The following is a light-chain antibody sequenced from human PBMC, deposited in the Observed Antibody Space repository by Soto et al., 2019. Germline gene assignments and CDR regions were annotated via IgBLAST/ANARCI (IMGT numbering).Light chain of an antibody. J-gene: IGKJ2*01. V-gene: IGKV1-12*01. CDR1: QGIRSW. Sequence: DIQMTQSPSSVSASVGDRVTITCRASQGIRSWLAWYQQKPGRAPKLLIYAASNLQSGVPSRFTGSGSGTDFTLTISSLQPEDFATYYCQQANSFPPTFGQGTKLEIK. CDR3: QQANSFPPT. CDR2: AAS.